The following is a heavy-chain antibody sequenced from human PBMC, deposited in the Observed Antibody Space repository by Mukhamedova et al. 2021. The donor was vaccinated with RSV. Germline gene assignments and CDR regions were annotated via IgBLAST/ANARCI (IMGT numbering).Heavy chain of an antibody. CDR1: GGSITNYY. CDR2: IYTSGST. CDR3: AGGFNFGSYYYG. J-gene: IGHJ6*01. D-gene: IGHD3-10*01. Sequence: AVSGGSITNYYWTWIRQPAGKGLEWIGRIYTSGSTTYNPSLKSRVTMSKDASNNEFSLNLSSVTAADTAIYYCAGGFNFGSYYYG. V-gene: IGHV4-59*10.